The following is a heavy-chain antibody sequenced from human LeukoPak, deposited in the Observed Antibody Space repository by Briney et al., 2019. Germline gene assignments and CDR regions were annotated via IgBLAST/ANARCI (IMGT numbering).Heavy chain of an antibody. V-gene: IGHV4-61*02. CDR3: AREQRYNWNYRAFDI. CDR2: IYSSGST. J-gene: IGHJ3*02. CDR1: GGSISSGSYY. D-gene: IGHD1-7*01. Sequence: NPSQTLSLTCTVSGGSISSGSYYWSWIRRPGGKGLVWFGRIYSSGSTNYNPSLKSRVTISVDTSNNQFSLKLNSVTAADTALYYCAREQRYNWNYRAFDIWGQGTMVTVSS.